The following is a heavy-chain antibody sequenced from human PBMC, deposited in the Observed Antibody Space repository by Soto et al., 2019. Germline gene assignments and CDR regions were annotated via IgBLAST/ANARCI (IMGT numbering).Heavy chain of an antibody. Sequence: SETLSLTFAGYYGSFTCFHWTWIRRPPGKVLEWSGEIKHSGRTNYNPSLTRRVTISVDTSKNQFSLKLNSVTAADTAVYYCARGVPFGQYSMDVWGQGTTVTVSS. CDR2: IKHSGRT. V-gene: IGHV4-34*01. CDR3: ARGVPFGQYSMDV. D-gene: IGHD3-16*01. CDR1: YGSFTCFH. J-gene: IGHJ6*02.